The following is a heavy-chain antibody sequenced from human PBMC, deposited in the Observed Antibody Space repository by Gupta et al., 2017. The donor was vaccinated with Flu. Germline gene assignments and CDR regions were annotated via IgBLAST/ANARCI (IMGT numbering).Heavy chain of an antibody. V-gene: IGHV3-30*03. CDR3: ATPNAPLMVRGVISH. D-gene: IGHD3-10*01. Sequence: QVQLVESGGGVVQPGRSLRLSCAASGFPFSSYGMHWVRQAPGKGLEWVTVISYDGSNKYYADSVKGRFTISRDNSKNTLYLQMNSLRAEDTAVYYCATPNAPLMVRGVISHWGQGTLVTVSS. CDR1: GFPFSSYG. J-gene: IGHJ4*02. CDR2: ISYDGSNK.